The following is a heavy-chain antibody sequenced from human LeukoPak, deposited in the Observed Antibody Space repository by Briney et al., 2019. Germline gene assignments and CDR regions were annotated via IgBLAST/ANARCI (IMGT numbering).Heavy chain of an antibody. D-gene: IGHD3-10*01. CDR3: VRDQAWFGDGAYYYYYGMDV. V-gene: IGHV3-7*03. CDR1: GFTFSSYW. J-gene: IGHJ6*04. Sequence: GGSLRLSCAASGFTFSSYWMSWVRQAPGRGLEWVANIKQDGSEKYYVDSVKGRFTISRDNAKNSLYLQMNSLRAEDTAVYYCVRDQAWFGDGAYYYYYGMDVWGKGTTVTVSS. CDR2: IKQDGSEK.